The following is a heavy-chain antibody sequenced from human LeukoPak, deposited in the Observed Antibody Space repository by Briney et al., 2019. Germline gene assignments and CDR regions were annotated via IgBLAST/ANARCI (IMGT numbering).Heavy chain of an antibody. D-gene: IGHD2-15*01. J-gene: IGHJ6*02. V-gene: IGHV3-21*01. Sequence: GGSLRLSCAASGFTFSSYSMNWVRQALGKGLEWVSSISSSSSYIYYADSVKGRFTISRDNAKNSLYLQMNSLRAEDTAVYHCARDTVAATNYYYGMDVWGQGTTVTVSS. CDR3: ARDTVAATNYYYGMDV. CDR1: GFTFSSYS. CDR2: ISSSSSYI.